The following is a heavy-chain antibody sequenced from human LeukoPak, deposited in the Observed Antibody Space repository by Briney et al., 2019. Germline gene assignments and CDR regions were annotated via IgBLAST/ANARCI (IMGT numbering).Heavy chain of an antibody. CDR2: INSDSGGT. Sequence: ASVKVSCKACGYIFTGYYIDWVRQAPGQGLEWMGWINSDSGGTNYAQKFQGRVTMTRDTSTSTAHMELSILRTDDTAFYYCARDTITVTTPYFDCWGQGTLVTVPS. J-gene: IGHJ4*02. V-gene: IGHV1-2*02. CDR1: GYIFTGYY. CDR3: ARDTITVTTPYFDC. D-gene: IGHD4-17*01.